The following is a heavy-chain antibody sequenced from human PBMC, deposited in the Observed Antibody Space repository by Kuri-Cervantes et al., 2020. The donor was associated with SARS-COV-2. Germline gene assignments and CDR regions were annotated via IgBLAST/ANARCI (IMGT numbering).Heavy chain of an antibody. D-gene: IGHD4-11*01. V-gene: IGHV2-70*11. Sequence: SGPTLVKPTQTLTLTCTFSGFSLSTSGMCVSWIRQPPVKALEWLARIDWDDDKYYNTFLQTRLSIAKDTSKNQVVLTMTNMDPVDTATYYCARIQATTVIADYWGQGTLVTVSS. CDR1: GFSLSTSGMC. CDR3: ARIQATTVIADY. CDR2: IDWDDDK. J-gene: IGHJ4*02.